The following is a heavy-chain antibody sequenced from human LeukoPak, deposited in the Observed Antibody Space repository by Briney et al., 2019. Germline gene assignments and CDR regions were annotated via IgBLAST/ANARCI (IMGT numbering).Heavy chain of an antibody. CDR2: ISSSSSYI. D-gene: IGHD1-26*01. CDR1: GFTFSSYS. Sequence: GGSLRLSCAASGFTFSSYSMNWVRQAPGKGPEWVSSISSSSSYIYYADSVKGRFTISRDNAKNSLCLQMNSLRAEDTAVYYCARGGGSYCFDYWGQGTLVTVSS. CDR3: ARGGGSYCFDY. V-gene: IGHV3-21*01. J-gene: IGHJ4*02.